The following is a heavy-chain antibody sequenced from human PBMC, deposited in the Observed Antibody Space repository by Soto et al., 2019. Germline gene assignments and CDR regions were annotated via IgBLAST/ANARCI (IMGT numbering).Heavy chain of an antibody. CDR2: ISWNSGSI. Sequence: GGSLRLSCAAFGFTFVDFARRWVLQAPGKGLEWVSGISWNSGSIGYADSVKGRFTISRDNAKNSLYLQMNCLRAEDTALYYCAKEESGEYRRFDAFDIWGQGTMVTVSS. D-gene: IGHD3-3*01. V-gene: IGHV3-9*01. CDR3: AKEESGEYRRFDAFDI. J-gene: IGHJ3*02. CDR1: GFTFVDFA.